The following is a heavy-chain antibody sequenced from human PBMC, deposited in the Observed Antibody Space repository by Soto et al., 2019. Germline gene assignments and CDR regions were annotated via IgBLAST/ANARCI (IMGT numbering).Heavy chain of an antibody. CDR2: ISDTT. CDR3: AKTVWEVSSSATSVTLQF. CDR1: GFTFSNYT. D-gene: IGHD6-6*01. V-gene: IGHV3-23*01. Sequence: EVQLLESGGDLVQPGGSLRLSCAASGFTFSNYTMTWLRQAPGKALEWVSNISDTTFYAYYVKGRFTISSDNSRNLLYMQMNSLRPGDTAPYYCAKTVWEVSSSATSVTLQFWGQGTLGIVAS. J-gene: IGHJ4*02.